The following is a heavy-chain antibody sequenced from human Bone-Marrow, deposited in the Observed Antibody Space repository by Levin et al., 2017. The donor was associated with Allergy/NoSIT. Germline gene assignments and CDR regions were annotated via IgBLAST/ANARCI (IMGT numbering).Heavy chain of an antibody. J-gene: IGHJ4*02. CDR3: ARDRRGDYVAELGYFDY. V-gene: IGHV3-20*04. D-gene: IGHD4-17*01. CDR1: GFTFDDYG. CDR2: INWDGVGT. Sequence: GGSLRLSCAASGFTFDDYGMAWVRQAPGKGLEWVAGINWDGVGTLYANSVKGRFTISRDNAKNSLYLQVNSLRAEDTALYYCARDRRGDYVAELGYFDYWGQGTLVTVSS.